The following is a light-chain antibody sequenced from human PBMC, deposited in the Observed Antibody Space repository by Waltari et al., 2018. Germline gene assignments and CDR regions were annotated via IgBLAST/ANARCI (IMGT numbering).Light chain of an antibody. J-gene: IGKJ1*01. V-gene: IGKV3-20*01. Sequence: EIVLTQSPGTLSLSPGESATLSCRASQSVTSSHLAWDQQKPGQAPRLLIYGASSRATAIPDRFSGSGSGTDFTLTISRLEAEDFAVYYCQQYGSSPRTFGQGTKVEIK. CDR1: QSVTSSH. CDR2: GAS. CDR3: QQYGSSPRT.